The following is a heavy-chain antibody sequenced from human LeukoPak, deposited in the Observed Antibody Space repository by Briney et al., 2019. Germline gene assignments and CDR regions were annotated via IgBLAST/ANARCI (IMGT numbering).Heavy chain of an antibody. CDR1: GYTFTGYY. D-gene: IGHD2-2*01. CDR3: AKDECSTTSCYFVAYYFNS. CDR2: IRYDGGNI. V-gene: IGHV3-30*02. J-gene: IGHJ4*02. Sequence: SCKASGYTFTGYYMHWVRQAPGKGLEWMAFIRYDGGNIHYADSVKGRFTISRDNSKNTLFMQMNSLRAEDTAVYYCAKDECSTTSCYFVAYYFNSWGPGTPVTVSS.